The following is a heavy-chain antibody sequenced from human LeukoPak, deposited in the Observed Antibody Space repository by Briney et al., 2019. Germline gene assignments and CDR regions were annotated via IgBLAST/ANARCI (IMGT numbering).Heavy chain of an antibody. Sequence: ASVKVSCKASGYTFTGYYMHWVRQAPGQGLEWMGWVSTYNGNSNYAQKLQGRVTMTTDTSTSTAYMELRSLTSDDTAVYHCARGIYCSAGTCPFYFDYWGQGTLVTVSS. V-gene: IGHV1-18*04. CDR2: VSTYNGNS. CDR1: GYTFTGYY. D-gene: IGHD2-15*01. J-gene: IGHJ4*02. CDR3: ARGIYCSAGTCPFYFDY.